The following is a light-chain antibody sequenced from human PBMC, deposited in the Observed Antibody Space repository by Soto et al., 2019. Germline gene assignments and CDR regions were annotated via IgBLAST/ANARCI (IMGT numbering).Light chain of an antibody. Sequence: EIVLTQSPGTLSLSVGERVTLSCRASQSVSSYLAWYQQTPGQAPRLLIYDTSNRATGTPDRFSGSGSGTDCTLTISRLEPEDFTVYYCQQYGSSPHTFGGGTTVEIK. CDR2: DTS. CDR1: QSVSSY. CDR3: QQYGSSPHT. V-gene: IGKV3-20*01. J-gene: IGKJ4*01.